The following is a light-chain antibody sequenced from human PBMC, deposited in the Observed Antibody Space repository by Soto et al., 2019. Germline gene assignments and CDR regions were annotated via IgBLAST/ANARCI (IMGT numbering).Light chain of an antibody. CDR2: AAS. CDR3: QQYRSWPRT. CDR1: QSVSSD. J-gene: IGKJ1*01. Sequence: EIVMTQSPATLSVSPGERATVSCRASQSVSSDLAWYRQKPGQTPSLLIYAASTRATGIPARFSGSGSGTEFTLTISSLQSEDFAVYYCQQYRSWPRTFGQGTKVEI. V-gene: IGKV3-15*01.